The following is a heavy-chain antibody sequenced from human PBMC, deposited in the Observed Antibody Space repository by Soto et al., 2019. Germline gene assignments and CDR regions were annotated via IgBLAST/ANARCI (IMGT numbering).Heavy chain of an antibody. CDR2: ISYDGSNK. J-gene: IGHJ4*02. CDR3: ATDKVSVVVTAPFDS. CDR1: GFTFSSYG. Sequence: QVQLVESGGGVVQPGRSLRLSCAASGFTFSSYGMHWVRQAPGKGLEWVAVISYDGSNKYYADSVKGRFTISRDNSKNTLALHRNRTSAKEKAVYYCATDKVSVVVTAPFDSWGQGTLVTVSS. D-gene: IGHD2-21*02. V-gene: IGHV3-30*03.